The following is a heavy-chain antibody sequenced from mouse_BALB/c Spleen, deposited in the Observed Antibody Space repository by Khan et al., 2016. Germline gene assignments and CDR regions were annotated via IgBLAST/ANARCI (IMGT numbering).Heavy chain of an antibody. CDR2: IDPANGET. D-gene: IGHD2-4*01. Sequence: VQLKESGAELVKPGASVKLSCLASGFNIKDTYMHWVKQGPEQGLEWIGRIDPANGETKYDTKFQGKATITADTSSNKACLQLRSLTSEDTAVYYCTRGFDFDPFAYWGQGTLVTVST. V-gene: IGHV14-3*02. J-gene: IGHJ3*01. CDR1: GFNIKDTY. CDR3: TRGFDFDPFAY.